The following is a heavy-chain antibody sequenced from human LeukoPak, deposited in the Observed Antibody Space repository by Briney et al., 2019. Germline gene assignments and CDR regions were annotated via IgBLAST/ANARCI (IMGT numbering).Heavy chain of an antibody. CDR1: GGSITSYY. V-gene: IGHV4-34*01. CDR3: AREDRYCSGGSCYS. J-gene: IGHJ4*02. CDR2: INHSGST. Sequence: SETLSLTCTVSGGSITSYYWSWIRQPPGKGLEWIGEINHSGSTNYNPSLKSRVTISVDTSKNQFSPELSSVTAADTAVYYCAREDRYCSGGSCYSWGQGTLVTVSS. D-gene: IGHD2-15*01.